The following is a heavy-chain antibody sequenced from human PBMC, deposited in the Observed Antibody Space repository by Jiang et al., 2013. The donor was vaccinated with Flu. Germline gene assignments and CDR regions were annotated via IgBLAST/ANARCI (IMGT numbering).Heavy chain of an antibody. CDR2: IYYTGST. Sequence: GPGLVKPSETLSLTCTVSGGSISGYYWNWIRQPPGKGLEWIGYIYYTGSTNDNPSLKSRVTLSVDTSKNQVSLKLSSVTAADTAVYYCTRARGYVDAFDIWGQGTMVTVSS. D-gene: IGHD6-25*01. CDR1: GGSISGYY. CDR3: TRARGYVDAFDI. J-gene: IGHJ3*02. V-gene: IGHV4-59*01.